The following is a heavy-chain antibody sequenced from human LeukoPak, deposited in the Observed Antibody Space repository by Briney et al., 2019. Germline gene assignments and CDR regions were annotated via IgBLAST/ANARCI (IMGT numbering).Heavy chain of an antibody. CDR2: IYYSGST. Sequence: SETLSLTCTVSGGSISSYYWSWIRQPPGKGLEWPGYIYYSGSTNYNPSLKSRVTISVDTPKNQFSLKLSSVTAADTAVYYCARHAGAVAGGSYWYFDLWGRGTLVTVSS. D-gene: IGHD6-19*01. CDR3: ARHAGAVAGGSYWYFDL. CDR1: GGSISSYY. V-gene: IGHV4-59*08. J-gene: IGHJ2*01.